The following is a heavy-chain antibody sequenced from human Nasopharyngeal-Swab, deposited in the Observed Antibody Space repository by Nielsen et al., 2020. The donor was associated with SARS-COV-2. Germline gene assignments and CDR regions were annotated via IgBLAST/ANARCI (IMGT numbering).Heavy chain of an antibody. J-gene: IGHJ4*02. CDR1: GFSFSTHA. Sequence: GESLKISCAASGFSFSTHAMTWIRQAPGKGLEWVSSLGVGGGPTYYADSAKGRFTISSDNSKNTLYLQMNSLKTEDTAVYYCSRATLYNWSDYTAQDHWGQGTLVTVSS. V-gene: IGHV3-23*01. D-gene: IGHD1-1*01. CDR3: SRATLYNWSDYTAQDH. CDR2: LGVGGGPT.